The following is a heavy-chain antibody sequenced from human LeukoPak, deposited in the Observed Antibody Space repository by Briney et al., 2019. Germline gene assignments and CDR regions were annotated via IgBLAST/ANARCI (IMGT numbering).Heavy chain of an antibody. CDR3: VKNDGWFHLAQ. V-gene: IGHV3-7*03. CDR2: IKNDGSET. Sequence: PGGSLRLSCAASGFYFRDHWMDWVRQAPGKGLEWVGHIKNDGSETYYLDSLKGRISISRDNTNNELYLQMNSLRVEDTAVYYCVKNDGWFHLAQWGQGTLVTVSS. J-gene: IGHJ4*02. CDR1: GFYFRDHW. D-gene: IGHD6-19*01.